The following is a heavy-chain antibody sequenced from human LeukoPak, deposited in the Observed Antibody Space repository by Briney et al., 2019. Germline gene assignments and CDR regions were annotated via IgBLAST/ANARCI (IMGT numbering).Heavy chain of an antibody. CDR3: ARIAVAGKYFDY. CDR1: GYTFTGYY. D-gene: IGHD6-19*01. Sequence: GASVKVSCRASGYTFTGYYMHWVRQAPGQGLAWMGWINPNSGGTNYAQKFQGRVTMTRDTSISTAYMELSRLRSDDTAVYYCARIAVAGKYFDYWGQGTLVTVSS. J-gene: IGHJ4*02. CDR2: INPNSGGT. V-gene: IGHV1-2*02.